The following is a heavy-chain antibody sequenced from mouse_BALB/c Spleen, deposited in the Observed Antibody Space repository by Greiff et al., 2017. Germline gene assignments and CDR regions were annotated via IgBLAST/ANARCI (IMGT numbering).Heavy chain of an antibody. CDR1: GFSLTGYG. Sequence: QVHVKQSGPGLVAPSQSLSITCTVSGFSLTGYGVNWVRQPPGKGLEWLGMIWGGGSTDYNSALKSRLSISKDNSKSQVFLKMNSLQTDDTAMYYCARNYDGYYAMDYWGQGTSVTVSS. CDR3: ARNYDGYYAMDY. J-gene: IGHJ4*01. V-gene: IGHV2-6-7*01. CDR2: IWGGGST. D-gene: IGHD2-3*01.